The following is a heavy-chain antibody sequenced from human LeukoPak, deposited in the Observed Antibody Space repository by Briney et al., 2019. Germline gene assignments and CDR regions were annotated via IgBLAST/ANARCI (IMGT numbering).Heavy chain of an antibody. Sequence: PSETLSLTCTVSGGSITTSTYYWAWIRQPPGKGLEWIGSIYSSGSTYYNPSLKSRVTISVDTSKNHFSLKLSSVTAADTAVYYCAANSADYNTLGSSYKVWGQGTLVTVSS. J-gene: IGHJ4*02. CDR3: AANSADYNTLGSSYKV. D-gene: IGHD3-10*01. V-gene: IGHV4-39*02. CDR1: GGSITTSTYY. CDR2: IYSSGST.